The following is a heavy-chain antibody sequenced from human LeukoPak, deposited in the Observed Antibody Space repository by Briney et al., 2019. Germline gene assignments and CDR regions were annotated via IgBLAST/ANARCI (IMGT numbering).Heavy chain of an antibody. D-gene: IGHD5-12*01. CDR1: GGSFSGYY. Sequence: PSETLSLTCAVYGGSFSGYYWSWIRQPPGKGLEWIGEINHSGSTNYNPSLKSRVTTSVDTSKNQFSLKLSSVTAADTAVYYCAVGGWLQLRYFQHWGQGTLVTVSS. V-gene: IGHV4-34*01. J-gene: IGHJ1*01. CDR3: AVGGWLQLRYFQH. CDR2: INHSGST.